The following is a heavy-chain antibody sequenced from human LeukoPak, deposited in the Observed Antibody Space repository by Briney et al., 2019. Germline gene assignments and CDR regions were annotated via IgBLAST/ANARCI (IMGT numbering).Heavy chain of an antibody. V-gene: IGHV4-34*01. CDR3: ARGRGFPRGGVDP. Sequence: PSQTLSLTCAVYGGSFSGYYWSWIRQPPGKGLEWIGEINHSGSTSYNPSLKSRVTISVDTSKNQFSLKLSSVTAADTAVYYCARGRGFPRGGVDPWGQGTLVTVSS. D-gene: IGHD2-21*01. CDR1: GGSFSGYY. CDR2: INHSGST. J-gene: IGHJ5*02.